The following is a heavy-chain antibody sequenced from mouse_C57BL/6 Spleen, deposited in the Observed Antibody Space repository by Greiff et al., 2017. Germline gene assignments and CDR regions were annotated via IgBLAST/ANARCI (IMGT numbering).Heavy chain of an antibody. CDR1: GFSLTSYG. D-gene: IGHD2-4*01. V-gene: IGHV2-2*01. CDR3: ARNHYYDYDEGYAMDY. Sequence: QVQLQQSGPGLVQPSQSLSITCTVSGFSLTSYGVHWVRQSPGKGLEWLGVIWGGGSTDYNAAFISRLSISKDNSKSQVFFKMNSLQADDTAIYYCARNHYYDYDEGYAMDYWGQGTSVTVSS. CDR2: IWGGGST. J-gene: IGHJ4*01.